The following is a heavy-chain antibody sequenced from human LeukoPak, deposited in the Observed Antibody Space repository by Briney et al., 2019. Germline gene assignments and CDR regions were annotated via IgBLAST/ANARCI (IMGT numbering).Heavy chain of an antibody. Sequence: GESLKISCKGSGYTFTSYWIAWVRQLPGKGLEWMGIIYPADSDTRYSPSFQGQVTISVEKSNSTAYLQWGSLKASDTAMYYCARQFCSGGSCYPNYFDFWGQGTLVTVSS. CDR3: ARQFCSGGSCYPNYFDF. V-gene: IGHV5-51*01. CDR1: GYTFTSYW. J-gene: IGHJ4*02. D-gene: IGHD2-15*01. CDR2: IYPADSDT.